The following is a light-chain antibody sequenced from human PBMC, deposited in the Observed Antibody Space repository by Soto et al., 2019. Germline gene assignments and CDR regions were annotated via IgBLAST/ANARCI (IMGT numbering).Light chain of an antibody. V-gene: IGLV2-11*01. CDR1: SSDVGGYNY. J-gene: IGLJ1*01. CDR3: CSYVGRNTYV. Sequence: QSVLTQPRSASGSPGQSITISCTGTSSDVGGYNYVSWYQQHPAKAPKLIIFDVSKLPSGVPNRFSGSKSGNTASLTISGLRAEDEADYYCCSYVGRNTYVFGTGTKLTVL. CDR2: DVS.